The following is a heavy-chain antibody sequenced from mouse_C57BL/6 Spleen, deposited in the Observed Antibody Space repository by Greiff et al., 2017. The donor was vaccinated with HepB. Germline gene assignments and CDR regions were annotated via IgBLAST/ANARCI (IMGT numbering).Heavy chain of an antibody. J-gene: IGHJ1*03. CDR2: INPNNGGT. D-gene: IGHD1-1*01. CDR3: ARSNYYGSSYGYFDV. CDR1: GYTFTSYG. V-gene: IGHV1-18*01. Sequence: VQLQQSGAELARPGASVKLSCKASGYTFTSYGISWVKQSHGKSLEWIGDINPNNGGTIYNQKFKGKATLTVDKSSSTAYMELRSLTSEDTAVYYCARSNYYGSSYGYFDVWGTGTTVTVSS.